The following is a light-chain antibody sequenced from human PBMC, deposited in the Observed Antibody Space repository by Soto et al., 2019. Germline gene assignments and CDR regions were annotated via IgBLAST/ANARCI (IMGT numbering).Light chain of an antibody. CDR1: QSVFSS. V-gene: IGKV3-15*01. CDR3: QQRSAWPLT. J-gene: IGKJ4*01. CDR2: GAA. Sequence: EIVMTQSPATLSVSPGERATLSCRASQSVFSSLAWFQQKPGQAPRLLIYGAATRATGIPARFSGSGSGTEFTLTISSLEPEDFAVYYCQQRSAWPLTFGGGTKVEIK.